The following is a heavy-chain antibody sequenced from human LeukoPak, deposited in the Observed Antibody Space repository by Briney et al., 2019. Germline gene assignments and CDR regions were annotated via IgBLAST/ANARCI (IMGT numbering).Heavy chain of an antibody. D-gene: IGHD3-10*01. CDR2: IYHSGST. Sequence: PSETLSLTCAVSGGSISSSNWWSWVRQPPGKGLEWIGEIYHSGSTNYNPSLKSRVTISVDKSKNQFSLKLSSVTAADTAVYYCARNGVRYGSGSYSDYWGQGTLVTVSS. CDR3: ARNGVRYGSGSYSDY. CDR1: GGSISSSNW. V-gene: IGHV4-4*02. J-gene: IGHJ4*02.